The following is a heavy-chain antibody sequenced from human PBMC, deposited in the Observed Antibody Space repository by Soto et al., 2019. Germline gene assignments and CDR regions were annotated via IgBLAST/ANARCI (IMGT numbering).Heavy chain of an antibody. Sequence: ASVKVSCKASGYIFTNYFLHWVRQAPGQGLEWMGIINPIVSSTTYAQKFQGRVTMTRDTSTSTVYMEVRSLRSEDTALYYCAREAAATNGLDVWGQGTTVTVS. CDR3: AREAAATNGLDV. CDR1: GYIFTNYF. CDR2: INPIVSST. V-gene: IGHV1-46*03. D-gene: IGHD6-13*01. J-gene: IGHJ6*02.